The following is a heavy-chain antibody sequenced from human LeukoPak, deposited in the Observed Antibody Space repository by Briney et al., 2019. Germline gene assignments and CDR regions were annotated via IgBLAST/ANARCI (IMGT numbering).Heavy chain of an antibody. CDR3: ARGDYYGSGSYFY. CDR2: INPNSGGT. V-gene: IGHV1-2*02. CDR1: GYTFTGYY. J-gene: IGHJ4*02. Sequence: ASVKVSCKASGYTFTGYYMHWVRQAPGQGLEWMGWINPNSGGTNYAQKFQGRVTMTRGTSISTAYMELSRLRSDDTAVYYCARGDYYGSGSYFYWGQGTLVTVSS. D-gene: IGHD3-10*01.